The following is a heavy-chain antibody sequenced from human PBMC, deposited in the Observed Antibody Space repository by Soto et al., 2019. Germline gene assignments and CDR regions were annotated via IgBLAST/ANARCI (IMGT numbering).Heavy chain of an antibody. CDR2: MNPNSGNT. CDR1: GYTFTSYD. V-gene: IGHV1-8*01. D-gene: IGHD2-2*01. Sequence: ASVKVSCKASGYTFTSYDINWVRQATGQGLEWMGWMNPNSGNTGYAQKFQGRVTMTRNTSISTAYMELSSLRSEDTAVYYCARGGPLVPAAMRGLYGMDVWGQGTTVTVSS. J-gene: IGHJ6*02. CDR3: ARGGPLVPAAMRGLYGMDV.